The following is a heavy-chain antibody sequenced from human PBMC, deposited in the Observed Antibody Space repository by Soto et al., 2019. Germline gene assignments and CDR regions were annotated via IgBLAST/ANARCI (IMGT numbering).Heavy chain of an antibody. CDR1: GGTFSSYA. J-gene: IGHJ6*02. V-gene: IGHV1-69*13. CDR2: IIPIFGTA. Sequence: ASVKVSCKASGGTFSSYAISWVRQAPGQGLEWMGVIIPIFGTANYAQKFQGRVTITADESTSTAYMELSSLRSEDTAVYYCATTGGSYYTQHLYGMDVWGQGTTVTVSS. CDR3: ATTGGSYYTQHLYGMDV. D-gene: IGHD3-10*01.